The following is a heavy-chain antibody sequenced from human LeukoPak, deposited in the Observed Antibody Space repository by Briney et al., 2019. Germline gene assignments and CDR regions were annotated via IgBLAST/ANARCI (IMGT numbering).Heavy chain of an antibody. CDR2: IIPIFGTA. J-gene: IGHJ4*02. CDR3: AKDRRWDVGRHFDY. D-gene: IGHD1-26*01. V-gene: IGHV1-69*13. Sequence: GASVKVSCKASGGTFSSYAISWVRQAPGQGLEWMGGIIPIFGTANYAQKFQGRVTITADESTSTAYMELSSLRSEDTAVYYCAKDRRWDVGRHFDYWGQGTLVTVSS. CDR1: GGTFSSYA.